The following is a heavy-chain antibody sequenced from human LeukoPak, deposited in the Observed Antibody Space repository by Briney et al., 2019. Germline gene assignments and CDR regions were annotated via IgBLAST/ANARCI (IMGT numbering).Heavy chain of an antibody. V-gene: IGHV4-31*03. CDR2: IYYSGST. Sequence: PSQTLSLTCTVSGGSISSGGYYWSWIRQHPGKGLEWIGYIYYSGSTYYNPSLKSRVTISVDTSKNQFSLKLSSVTAADTAVYYCARDITMVRGVLAYGMDVWGQGTTVTVSS. D-gene: IGHD3-10*01. J-gene: IGHJ6*02. CDR3: ARDITMVRGVLAYGMDV. CDR1: GGSISSGGYY.